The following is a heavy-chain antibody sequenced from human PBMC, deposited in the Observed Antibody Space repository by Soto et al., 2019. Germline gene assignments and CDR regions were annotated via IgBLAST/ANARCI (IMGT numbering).Heavy chain of an antibody. CDR3: ASQNGWEKGGFDY. CDR1: GGSISSSSYY. V-gene: IGHV4-39*01. CDR2: IYYSGST. Sequence: SETLSLTCTVSGGSISSSSYYWGWIRQPPGKGLEWIGSIYYSGSTYYNPSLKSRVTISVDTSKNQFSLKLSSVTAADTAVYYCASQNGWEKGGFDYWGQGTLVTVSS. D-gene: IGHD1-26*01. J-gene: IGHJ4*02.